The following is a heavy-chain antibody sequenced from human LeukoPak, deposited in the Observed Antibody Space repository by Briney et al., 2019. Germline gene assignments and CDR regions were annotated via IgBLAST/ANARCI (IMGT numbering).Heavy chain of an antibody. D-gene: IGHD4-17*01. CDR2: IYYSGST. Sequence: SETLSLTCTVSGGSISSYYWSWIRQPPGRGLEWIGYIYYSGSTNYNPSLKSRVTISVDTSKNQFSLNLSSVTAADTAVYYCARDDYGDSVGGAFDIWGQGTMVTVSS. J-gene: IGHJ3*02. V-gene: IGHV4-59*01. CDR3: ARDDYGDSVGGAFDI. CDR1: GGSISSYY.